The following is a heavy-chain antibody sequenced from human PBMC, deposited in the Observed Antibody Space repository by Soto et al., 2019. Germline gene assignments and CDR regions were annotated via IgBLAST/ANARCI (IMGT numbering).Heavy chain of an antibody. CDR1: GFTFNNYA. Sequence: EVQLLESGGGLVQPGGSLRLSCAASGFTFNNYAMTWVRQAPGKGLEWVSAISGCGDTTSYADSVKGRFTVSTDGSKNTLYLQMSSLRAEDTALYYCAKGRGGSGSLTPRVDFWGQGTLVTVSS. J-gene: IGHJ4*02. D-gene: IGHD3-10*01. CDR2: ISGCGDTT. CDR3: AKGRGGSGSLTPRVDF. V-gene: IGHV3-23*01.